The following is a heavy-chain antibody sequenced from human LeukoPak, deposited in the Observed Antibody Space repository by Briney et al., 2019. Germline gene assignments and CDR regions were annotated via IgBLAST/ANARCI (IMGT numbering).Heavy chain of an antibody. J-gene: IGHJ3*02. CDR3: ARRASRSGGFDI. CDR2: TYYRSKWYN. V-gene: IGHV6-1*01. Sequence: SQTLSLTCAISGDSVSSNSATWNWIRQSPSRGLEWLGRTYYRSKWYNDYVISVKSRITINPDTSKNQFSLQLNSVTPEDTAVYYCARRASRSGGFDICGQGTKVTVSP. D-gene: IGHD1-26*01. CDR1: GDSVSSNSAT.